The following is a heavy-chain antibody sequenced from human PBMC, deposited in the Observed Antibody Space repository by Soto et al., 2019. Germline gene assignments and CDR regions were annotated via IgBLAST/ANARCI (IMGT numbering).Heavy chain of an antibody. V-gene: IGHV3-74*03. Sequence: EVQLVESGGGLVQPGGSLRLSCAASGFTFRTSWMYWVRQPPGKGLVWVSRINDDGSTTTYADSVKGRFTISRDNAKNTLFMQMDSLRAEDMGVYYCARGNYGPDYWGQGTLVPVSS. J-gene: IGHJ4*02. CDR2: INDDGSTT. CDR1: GFTFRTSW. D-gene: IGHD3-10*01. CDR3: ARGNYGPDY.